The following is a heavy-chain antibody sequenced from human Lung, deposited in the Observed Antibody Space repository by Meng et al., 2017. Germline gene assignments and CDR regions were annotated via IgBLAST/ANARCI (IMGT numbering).Heavy chain of an antibody. J-gene: IGHJ3*02. Sequence: GESLKISCAASGFTFSSYAMHWVRQAPGKGLEWVAVISYDGSNKYYADSVKGRFTISRDNSKNTLYLQMNSLRAEDTAVYYCARSDTKWEQKVAFDIWGQGTVVTVSS. CDR1: GFTFSSYA. CDR2: ISYDGSNK. D-gene: IGHD1-26*01. CDR3: ARSDTKWEQKVAFDI. V-gene: IGHV3-30*01.